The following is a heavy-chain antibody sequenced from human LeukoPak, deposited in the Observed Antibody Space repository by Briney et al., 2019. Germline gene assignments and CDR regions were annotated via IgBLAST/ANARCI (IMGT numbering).Heavy chain of an antibody. D-gene: IGHD1-7*01. J-gene: IGHJ4*02. Sequence: PGGFLRLSCTASGFTFSDYWMSWVRQAPGKGLEWVANIKEDGSEKHYVDSVKGRFTISRDNAKNSLYVQMNSLRAEDTAVYYCATNWNYRFDYWGQGTLVTVSS. CDR1: GFTFSDYW. CDR3: ATNWNYRFDY. V-gene: IGHV3-7*01. CDR2: IKEDGSEK.